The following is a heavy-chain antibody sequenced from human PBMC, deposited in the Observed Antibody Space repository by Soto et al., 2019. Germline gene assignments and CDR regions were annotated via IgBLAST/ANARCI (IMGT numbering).Heavy chain of an antibody. Sequence: GGSLRLSCAASGFTFSDYYMSWIRQAPGKGLEWVSYISSSGSTIYYADSVKGRFTISRDNSKNALYLQMNSLRAEDTAVYYCARGLPAAMFGAFDIWGQGTMVTVSS. J-gene: IGHJ3*02. CDR1: GFTFSDYY. D-gene: IGHD2-2*01. CDR2: ISSSGSTI. V-gene: IGHV3-11*01. CDR3: ARGLPAAMFGAFDI.